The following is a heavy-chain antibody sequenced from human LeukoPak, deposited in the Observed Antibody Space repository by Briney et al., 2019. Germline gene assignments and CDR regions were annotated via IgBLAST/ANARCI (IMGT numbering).Heavy chain of an antibody. CDR2: IYYSGST. J-gene: IGHJ5*02. V-gene: IGHV4-59*01. Sequence: SGPLSLPCPVSGGSISSYYWSWIRQPPGKGLEWIGYIYYSGSTNYSPSLKSRVTISVDTSKNQFSLKLSSVTAADTAVYYCARVPPNDSSGYYKWFDPWGQGTLVTVSS. CDR3: ARVPPNDSSGYYKWFDP. CDR1: GGSISSYY. D-gene: IGHD3-22*01.